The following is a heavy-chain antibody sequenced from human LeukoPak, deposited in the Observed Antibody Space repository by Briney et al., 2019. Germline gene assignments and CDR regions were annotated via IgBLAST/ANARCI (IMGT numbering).Heavy chain of an antibody. V-gene: IGHV3-23*01. CDR1: GFTLSGNS. CDR2: LSSGGSGT. CDR3: AKRSVGRAGYYFDY. Sequence: GGSLTLSCAASGFTLSGNSMSWVRQAPGKGLEWVSALSSGGSGTYYADTVKGRFTVSRDNSKNTLFLQMNSLRTEDTAVYYCAKRSVGRAGYYFDYWGQGTLVTVSS. D-gene: IGHD1-26*01. J-gene: IGHJ4*02.